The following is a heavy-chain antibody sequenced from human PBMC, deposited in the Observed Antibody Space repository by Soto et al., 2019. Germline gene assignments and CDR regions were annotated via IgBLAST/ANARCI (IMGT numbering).Heavy chain of an antibody. J-gene: IGHJ4*02. CDR2: IYWDDDK. Sequence: QITLKESGPTLVRPAQTLTLTCGFSGFSLSSYGMGVAWIRQPPGKALEWLALIYWDDDKRYSPSLKDRLAISKDTSNNQVVLTITNMYPGDTATYFCAHAGDYDLLTFDHWGPGTLVTVSS. CDR3: AHAGDYDLLTFDH. D-gene: IGHD4-17*01. V-gene: IGHV2-5*02. CDR1: GFSLSSYGMG.